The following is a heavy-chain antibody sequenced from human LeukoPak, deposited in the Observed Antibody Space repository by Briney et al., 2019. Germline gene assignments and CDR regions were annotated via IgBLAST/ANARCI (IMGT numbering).Heavy chain of an antibody. CDR2: ISAYNGNT. Sequence: ASVNLSCTASGYTFTSYGISWVRQAPGQGLEWMGWISAYNGNTNYAQKLPGRVTMTTDTSKRTAYMELRSLRSDDTAVSYCARDLAFGGVIVIDNYFDYWGQGTLVTVSS. CDR3: ARDLAFGGVIVIDNYFDY. D-gene: IGHD3-16*02. J-gene: IGHJ4*02. CDR1: GYTFTSYG. V-gene: IGHV1-18*01.